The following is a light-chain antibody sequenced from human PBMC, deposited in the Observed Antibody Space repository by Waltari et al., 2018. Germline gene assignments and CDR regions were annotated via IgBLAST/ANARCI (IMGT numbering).Light chain of an antibody. CDR1: QGINNN. CDR3: QQINSFPIT. J-gene: IGKJ5*01. CDR2: GAY. Sequence: DIQMTQSPSSVSASAGDRVTITCRASQGINNNIAWYQQKPGKAPSLLIYGAYSLQTGVPSRFRDSGSGTEFTLTISSLQPEDFATYYCQQINSFPITFGQGTRLEIK. V-gene: IGKV1-12*01.